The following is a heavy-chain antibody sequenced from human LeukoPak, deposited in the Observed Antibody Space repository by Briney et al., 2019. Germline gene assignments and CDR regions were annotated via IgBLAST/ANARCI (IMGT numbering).Heavy chain of an antibody. CDR2: IWYDGSNK. V-gene: IGHV3-33*06. CDR3: AKDRQGGSGSCHNDY. Sequence: GGSLRLSCAASGFTFSSYGMHWVRQAPGKGLEWVAVIWYDGSNKYYADSVKGRFTISRDNSKNTLYLQMNSLRAEDTAVYYCAKDRQGGSGSCHNDYWGQGTLVTVSS. CDR1: GFTFSSYG. D-gene: IGHD3-10*01. J-gene: IGHJ4*02.